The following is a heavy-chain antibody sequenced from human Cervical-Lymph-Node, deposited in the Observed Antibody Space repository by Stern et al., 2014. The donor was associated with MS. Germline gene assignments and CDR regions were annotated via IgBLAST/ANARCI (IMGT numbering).Heavy chain of an antibody. CDR3: TTDGSGWSY. Sequence: EVQLVESGGGLVQPGGSLKLSCATSGFTFSASAMHWVRQASGKGLEWVGRVRGKANGPATTYAASVKGRFTISRDDSKNTAYLQMNSLRTEDTAVYYCTTDGSGWSYWGQGTLVTVSS. CDR1: GFTFSASA. J-gene: IGHJ4*02. CDR2: VRGKANGPAT. V-gene: IGHV3-73*01. D-gene: IGHD6-19*01.